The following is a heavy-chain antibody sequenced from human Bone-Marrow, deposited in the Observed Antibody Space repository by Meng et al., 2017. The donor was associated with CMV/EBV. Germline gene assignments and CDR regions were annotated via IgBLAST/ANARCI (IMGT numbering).Heavy chain of an antibody. J-gene: IGHJ6*02. CDR1: GGTFSSYT. Sequence: ASVKVSCKASGGTFSSYTISWVRQAPGQGLEWMGWINPNSGGTNYAQKFQGRVTMTRNTSISTAYMELSSLRSEDTAVYYCARESGVVVPAVRGQDYYYGMDVWGQGTTVTVSS. V-gene: IGHV1-8*02. CDR3: ARESGVVVPAVRGQDYYYGMDV. CDR2: INPNSGGT. D-gene: IGHD2-2*01.